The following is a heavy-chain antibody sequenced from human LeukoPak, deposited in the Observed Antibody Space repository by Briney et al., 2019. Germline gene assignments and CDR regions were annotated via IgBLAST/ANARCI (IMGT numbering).Heavy chain of an antibody. CDR2: ISSSSSYI. J-gene: IGHJ4*02. CDR1: GFTFSSYS. V-gene: IGHV3-21*01. Sequence: GGSLRLSCAASGFTFSSYSMNWVRQAPGKGLEWVSSISSSSSYIYYADSVKGRFTISRDNAKNSLYLQMNSLRAEDTAVYYCARTYYDILTGYNPYFDYWGQGTLVTVSS. D-gene: IGHD3-9*01. CDR3: ARTYYDILTGYNPYFDY.